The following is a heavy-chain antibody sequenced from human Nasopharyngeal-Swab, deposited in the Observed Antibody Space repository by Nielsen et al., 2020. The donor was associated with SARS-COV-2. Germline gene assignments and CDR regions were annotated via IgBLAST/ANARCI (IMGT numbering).Heavy chain of an antibody. J-gene: IGHJ4*02. CDR1: GLSFSNFA. D-gene: IGHD6-19*01. CDR3: AREPSFYSSGWGYYFDY. Sequence: GGSLRLSCAASGLSFSNFAMSWVRQAPGKGLEWVSGISFRGATKYYADSVKGRFTISRDNSKNTLFLQMNSLRAEDTAVYYCAREPSFYSSGWGYYFDYWGQGTLVTVSS. CDR2: ISFRGATK. V-gene: IGHV3-23*01.